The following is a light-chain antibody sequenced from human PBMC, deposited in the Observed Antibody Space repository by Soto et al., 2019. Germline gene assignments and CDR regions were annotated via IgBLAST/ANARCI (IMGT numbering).Light chain of an antibody. Sequence: EIVLTQSPGTLSLSPGERATLSSRASQSVSSNYLAWYQQKPGQAPRLLIYSASSRATGIPDRFSGSGSGTDFTLTISRLEPEDFAVFYCQQYGSSPITLGQGTRLEIK. V-gene: IGKV3-20*01. J-gene: IGKJ5*01. CDR1: QSVSSNY. CDR3: QQYGSSPIT. CDR2: SAS.